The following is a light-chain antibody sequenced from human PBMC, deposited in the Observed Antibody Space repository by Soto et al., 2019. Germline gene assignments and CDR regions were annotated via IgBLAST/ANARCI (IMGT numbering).Light chain of an antibody. Sequence: EIVMTQSPATLSVSPGQRATLSCRASQSVSNNYLAWYQQKPGQAPRLLIYGASTRATGIPARFSGSGSATDFTLTISSLEPEDFAVYYCQQRSSWITFGQGTRLEIK. CDR2: GAS. CDR3: QQRSSWIT. CDR1: QSVSNNY. J-gene: IGKJ5*01. V-gene: IGKV3D-20*02.